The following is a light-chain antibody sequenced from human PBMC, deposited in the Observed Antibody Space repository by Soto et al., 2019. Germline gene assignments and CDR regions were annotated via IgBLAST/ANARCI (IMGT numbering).Light chain of an antibody. CDR1: QSVSNNY. Sequence: EIVLTQSPGTLSLSPGERATVCCRASQSVSNNYLAWYQQKPGQAPRLLIYGASNRATGIPDRFSGSGYGTDFTLTISRLEPEDFAVYYCQQYGSSGTFGQGTKVDIK. V-gene: IGKV3-20*01. CDR3: QQYGSSGT. CDR2: GAS. J-gene: IGKJ1*01.